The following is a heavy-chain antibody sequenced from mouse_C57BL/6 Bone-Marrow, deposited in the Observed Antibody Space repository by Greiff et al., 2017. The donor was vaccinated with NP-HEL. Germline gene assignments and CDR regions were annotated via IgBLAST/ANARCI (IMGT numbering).Heavy chain of an antibody. V-gene: IGHV1-26*01. CDR2: INPNNGGT. J-gene: IGHJ2*01. Sequence: EVQLQQSGPELVKPGASVKISCKASGYTFTDYYMNWVKQSHGKSLEWIGDINPNNGGTSYNQKFKGKATLTVDKSSSIAYMELRSLTSEDSAVYYCARSYYDYEGGFDYWGQGTTLTVSS. CDR1: GYTFTDYY. CDR3: ARSYYDYEGGFDY. D-gene: IGHD2-4*01.